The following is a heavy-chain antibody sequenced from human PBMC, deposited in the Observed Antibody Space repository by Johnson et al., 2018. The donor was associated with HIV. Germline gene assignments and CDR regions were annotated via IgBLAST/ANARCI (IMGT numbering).Heavy chain of an antibody. Sequence: EVQLVESGGGVVRPGGSLRLSCAASGFTFDDYAMSWVRQAPGKGLEWVSGITWNGGSTGYADSVKGRFTISRDNAKNSLYLQMKSLRAEDTALYYCAREGGDGYSPSAFDIWGQGTMVTVSS. V-gene: IGHV3-20*04. J-gene: IGHJ3*02. CDR2: ITWNGGST. CDR3: AREGGDGYSPSAFDI. CDR1: GFTFDDYA. D-gene: IGHD5-24*01.